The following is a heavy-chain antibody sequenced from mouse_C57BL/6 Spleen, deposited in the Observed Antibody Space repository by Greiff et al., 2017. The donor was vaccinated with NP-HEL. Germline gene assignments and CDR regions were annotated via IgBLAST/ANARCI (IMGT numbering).Heavy chain of an antibody. V-gene: IGHV6-3*01. J-gene: IGHJ1*03. CDR1: GFTFSNYW. Sequence: EVKLVESGGGLVQPGGSMKLSCVASGFTFSNYWMNWVRQSPEKGLEWVAQIRLKSDNYATHYAESVKGRFTISRDDSKSSVYLQMNNLRAEDTGIYYCTGNDYDENWYFDVWGTGTTVTVSS. CDR2: IRLKSDNYAT. CDR3: TGNDYDENWYFDV. D-gene: IGHD2-4*01.